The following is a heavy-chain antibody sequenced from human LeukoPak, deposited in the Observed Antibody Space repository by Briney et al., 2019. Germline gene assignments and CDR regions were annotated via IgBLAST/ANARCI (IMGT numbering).Heavy chain of an antibody. V-gene: IGHV3-21*06. CDR1: GFTFSDYN. CDR3: ARILVVPAANYYYSYGMGD. J-gene: IGHJ6*02. D-gene: IGHD2-2*01. CDR2: ISSSATYI. Sequence: GGSLRLSCAASGFTFSDYNMNWVRQAPGKGLEWVSSISSSATYIYYADSVKGRFTISRDNAKTSLSLQMNSLRAENTAVYYCARILVVPAANYYYSYGMGDWGQGTTVTVSS.